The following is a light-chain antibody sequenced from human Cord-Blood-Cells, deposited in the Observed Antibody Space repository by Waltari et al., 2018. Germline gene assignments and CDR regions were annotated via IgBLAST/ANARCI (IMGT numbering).Light chain of an antibody. V-gene: IGKV1-5*01. CDR2: DAS. CDR1: QSISSW. CDR3: QQYNSYLLT. Sequence: DIQMTQSTSTMSASVGDRVTITCRASQSISSWLAWYQRKPGKAPKLLIYDASSLESGVPSRFSGSGSGTEFTLTISSLQPDDFATYYCQQYNSYLLTFGGGTKVEIK. J-gene: IGKJ4*01.